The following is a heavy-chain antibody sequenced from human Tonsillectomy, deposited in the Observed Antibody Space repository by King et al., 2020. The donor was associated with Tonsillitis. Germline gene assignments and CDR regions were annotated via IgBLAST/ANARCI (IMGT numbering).Heavy chain of an antibody. V-gene: IGHV1-8*01. CDR1: GYTFISYY. CDR3: ARRGADYYDRSGYYFAFDF. J-gene: IGHJ4*02. CDR2: MNPNSGTT. D-gene: IGHD3-22*01. Sequence: VQLVESGAEVKKPGASVKVSCKASGYTFISYYINWVRQATGQGLEWMGWMNPNSGTTGYAQNFRGRVTMTRNTSISTAYMELNSLTSEATAVYYCARRGADYYDRSGYYFAFDFWGQGTPVTGS.